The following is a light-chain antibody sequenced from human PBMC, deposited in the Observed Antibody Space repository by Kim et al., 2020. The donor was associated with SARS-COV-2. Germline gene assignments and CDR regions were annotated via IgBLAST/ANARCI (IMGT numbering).Light chain of an antibody. CDR1: SRDIGEYNH. J-gene: IGLJ1*01. V-gene: IGLV2-8*01. CDR2: GVS. Sequence: VTISCTGTSRDIGEYNHVPWYQQHPGKAPKLLIYGVSNRPSGVPDRFSGSKSGTSASLAVSGLQAEDEADYYCRSYAGSLNCYVFGRGTQVTVL. CDR3: RSYAGSLNCYV.